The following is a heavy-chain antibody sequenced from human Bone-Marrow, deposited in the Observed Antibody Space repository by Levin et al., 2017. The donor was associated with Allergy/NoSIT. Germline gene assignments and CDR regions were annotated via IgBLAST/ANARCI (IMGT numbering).Heavy chain of an antibody. V-gene: IGHV1-2*06. D-gene: IGHD1-7*01. J-gene: IGHJ3*02. CDR3: ARGDNAYNWNYAGAFDI. CDR1: GYTFTGYY. CDR2: INPNSGGT. Sequence: GASVKVSCKASGYTFTGYYMHWVRQAPGQGLEWMGRINPNSGGTNYAQKFQGRVTMTRDTSISTAYMELSRLRSDDTAVYYCARGDNAYNWNYAGAFDIWGQGTMVTVSS.